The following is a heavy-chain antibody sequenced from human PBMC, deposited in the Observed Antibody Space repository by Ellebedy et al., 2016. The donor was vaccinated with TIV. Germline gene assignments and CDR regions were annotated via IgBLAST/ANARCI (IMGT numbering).Heavy chain of an antibody. CDR1: GGTFSSDT. D-gene: IGHD5-12*01. CDR2: IIPIFGTA. CDR3: ARDGLSGYAND. J-gene: IGHJ4*02. Sequence: AASVKVSCKASGGTFSSDTMYWVRQAPGQGLEWMGGIIPIFGTAGYAQKFQGRVTITADESTSTAYMEVSSLRSEETAIYYCARDGLSGYANDWGQGTLVTVSS. V-gene: IGHV1-69*13.